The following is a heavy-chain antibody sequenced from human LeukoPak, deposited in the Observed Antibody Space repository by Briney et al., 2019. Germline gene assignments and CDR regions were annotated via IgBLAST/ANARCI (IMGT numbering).Heavy chain of an antibody. V-gene: IGHV1-2*02. D-gene: IGHD2-15*01. CDR1: GYTFTGYY. CDR3: ARDPRSIVVVAATLMDY. CDR2: INPNSGGT. J-gene: IGHJ4*02. Sequence: ASVKVSCKASGYTFTGYYMHWVRQAPGQGLEWMGWINPNSGGTNYAQKFQGRVTMTRDTSISTAYMELSRLRSDDTAVYYCARDPRSIVVVAATLMDYWGQGTLVTVSS.